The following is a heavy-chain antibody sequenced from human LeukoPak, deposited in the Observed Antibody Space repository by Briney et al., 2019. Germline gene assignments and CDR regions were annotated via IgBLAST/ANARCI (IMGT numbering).Heavy chain of an antibody. CDR2: VNGDGSST. CDR3: ARDYYRVTIFGVVITRYYYYGMDV. V-gene: IGHV3-74*01. Sequence: GGSLRLSCAASGFTFSTYWMHWVRQAPGKGLVRVSRVNGDGSSTNYADSVKGRFTISRDNSKNTLYLQMNSLRAEDTAVYYCARDYYRVTIFGVVITRYYYYGMDVWGQGTTVTVSS. CDR1: GFTFSTYW. D-gene: IGHD3-3*01. J-gene: IGHJ6*02.